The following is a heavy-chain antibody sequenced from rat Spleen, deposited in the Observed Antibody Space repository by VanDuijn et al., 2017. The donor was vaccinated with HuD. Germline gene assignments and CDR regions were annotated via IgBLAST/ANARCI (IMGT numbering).Heavy chain of an antibody. CDR3: AKVEVAWFAY. V-gene: IGHV5-46*01. Sequence: EVQLVESGGGLVQPGRSLKLSCAASGFTFSSFPMAWVRQAPKKGLEWVASISSGGGGTYYRDSVKGRFTISRDNAKSTLYLQMESLRSEDTATYYCAKVEVAWFAYWGQGTLVTVSS. CDR1: GFTFSSFP. J-gene: IGHJ3*01. CDR2: ISSGGGGT. D-gene: IGHD3-7*01.